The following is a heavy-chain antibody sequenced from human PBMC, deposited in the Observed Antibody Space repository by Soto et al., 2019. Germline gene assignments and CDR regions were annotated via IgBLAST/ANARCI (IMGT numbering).Heavy chain of an antibody. CDR1: GYSFTSYW. V-gene: IGHV5-10-1*01. CDR2: IDPSDSYT. D-gene: IGHD2-21*02. Sequence: GESLKISCKGSGYSFTSYWISWVRQMPGKGLEWMGRIDPSDSYTNYSPPFQGHVTISADKSISTAYLQWSSLKASDTAMYYCARHGYGGNSGDYNWFDPWGQGTLVTVSS. CDR3: ARHGYGGNSGDYNWFDP. J-gene: IGHJ5*02.